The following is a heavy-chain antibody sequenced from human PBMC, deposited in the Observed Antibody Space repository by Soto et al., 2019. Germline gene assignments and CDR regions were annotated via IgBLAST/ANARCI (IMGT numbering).Heavy chain of an antibody. Sequence: VQLMQSGAEVKKPGSSVKVSCKASGGTFSSHSINWVRQAPGQGLEWMGGIITLFGTSNYAQNFQGRVTFTADQSTSTAYMQLNSLTSDDTAVYYCAREVGYGDFSSALLDWGQGTLVTVSS. CDR2: IITLFGTS. D-gene: IGHD2-21*02. CDR1: GGTFSSHS. V-gene: IGHV1-69*01. J-gene: IGHJ4*02. CDR3: AREVGYGDFSSALLD.